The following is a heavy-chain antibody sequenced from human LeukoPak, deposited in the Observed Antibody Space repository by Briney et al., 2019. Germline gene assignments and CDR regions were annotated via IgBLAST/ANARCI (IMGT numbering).Heavy chain of an antibody. Sequence: HTGGSLRLSCAASGFTFSSYAMSWVRQAPGKGLEWVSAISGSGGTTYYAGSVKGRFTISRDNSKNTLWLQMNSLRAEDTAVYYCAKSSSGWYNWFDPWGQGTLVTVSS. CDR2: ISGSGGTT. CDR3: AKSSSGWYNWFDP. CDR1: GFTFSSYA. V-gene: IGHV3-23*01. D-gene: IGHD6-19*01. J-gene: IGHJ5*02.